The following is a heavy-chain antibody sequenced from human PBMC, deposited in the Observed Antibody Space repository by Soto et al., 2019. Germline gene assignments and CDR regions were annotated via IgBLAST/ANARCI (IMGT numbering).Heavy chain of an antibody. CDR3: ARDGGTWFDP. Sequence: QVQLVESGGGVVQPGRSLRLSCAASGFTFSSYAMHWVRQAPGKGLEWVAVISYDGSNKNYADSVKGRFTISRDNSKNTLYLQMNSLRAEDTAVYYCARDGGTWFDPWGQGTLVTVSS. V-gene: IGHV3-30-3*01. J-gene: IGHJ5*02. CDR2: ISYDGSNK. D-gene: IGHD3-16*01. CDR1: GFTFSSYA.